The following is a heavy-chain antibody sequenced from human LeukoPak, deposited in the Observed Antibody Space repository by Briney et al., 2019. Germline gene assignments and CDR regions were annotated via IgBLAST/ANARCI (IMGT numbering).Heavy chain of an antibody. CDR1: GFTLGNYW. CDR2: GDGDGSHS. J-gene: IGHJ4*02. V-gene: IGHV3-74*03. CDR3: AKYGSGTYYNGLY. D-gene: IGHD3-10*01. Sequence: GGSLRLSCAASGFTLGNYWMHWVRQAPGKGLVWVSRGDGDGSHSTYADSVKGRFTISRDTSKSTLYLQMNSLRDEDTAVYYCAKYGSGTYYNGLYWGQGTLVTVSS.